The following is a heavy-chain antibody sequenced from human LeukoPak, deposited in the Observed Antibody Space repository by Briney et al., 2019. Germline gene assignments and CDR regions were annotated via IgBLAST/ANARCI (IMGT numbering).Heavy chain of an antibody. D-gene: IGHD6-6*01. V-gene: IGHV4-59*01. Sequence: SETLSLTCTVSGGSISTYYWNWIRQPPGKGLEWIGYIYHSGSTNYNPSLQSRVTISVDTSKNQFSLNLNSVTAADTAVHYCARGGAARLHFQNWGQGTLVTVSS. CDR1: GGSISTYY. J-gene: IGHJ1*01. CDR3: ARGGAARLHFQN. CDR2: IYHSGST.